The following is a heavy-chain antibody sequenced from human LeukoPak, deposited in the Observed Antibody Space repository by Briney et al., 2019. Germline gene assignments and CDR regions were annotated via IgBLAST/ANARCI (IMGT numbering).Heavy chain of an antibody. J-gene: IGHJ4*02. CDR1: GYTFTNYA. D-gene: IGHD3-22*01. CDR3: ARNPNHYYDSSGYYGDY. V-gene: IGHV7-4-1*02. CDR2: INTNTGNP. Sequence: ASVKVSCKASGYTFTNYAMNWVRQAPGQGLEWMGWINTNTGNPTYAQGFTGRFVFSLDTSVSTAYLQISSLKAEDTAVYYCARNPNHYYDSSGYYGDYWGQGTLVTVSS.